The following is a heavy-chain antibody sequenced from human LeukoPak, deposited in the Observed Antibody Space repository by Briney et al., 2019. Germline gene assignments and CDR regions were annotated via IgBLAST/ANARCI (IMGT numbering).Heavy chain of an antibody. V-gene: IGHV3-21*06. D-gene: IGHD3-22*01. CDR3: AKVLIADSYYDSTGAHDGFDT. J-gene: IGHJ3*02. CDR1: GFTFSAFS. Sequence: GGSLRLSCAVSGFTFSAFSMNWVRQAPGKGLEWLSSISSSSRYINYADSVKGRLTISRDNAKNSVFLQMNSLRAEDTAVYYCAKVLIADSYYDSTGAHDGFDTWGQGTMVTVSS. CDR2: ISSSSRYI.